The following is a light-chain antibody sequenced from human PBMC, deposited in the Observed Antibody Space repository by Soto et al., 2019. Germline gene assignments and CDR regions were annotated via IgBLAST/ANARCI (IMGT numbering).Light chain of an antibody. CDR2: EGS. V-gene: IGLV2-23*01. CDR1: SSDAGSYNL. J-gene: IGLJ2*01. CDR3: CSYASSRSLV. Sequence: QSALTQPASVSGTPGQSITISCTGTSSDAGSYNLVSWYQQHPGKAPKLMIYEGSKRPSGVSNRFSGSKSGNTASLTISGLQAEDEADYYCCSYASSRSLVFGGGTKLTVL.